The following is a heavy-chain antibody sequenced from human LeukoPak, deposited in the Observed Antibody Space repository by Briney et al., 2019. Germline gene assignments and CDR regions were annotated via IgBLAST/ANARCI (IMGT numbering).Heavy chain of an antibody. CDR3: ARDHDFWSGYYSTGWFDP. J-gene: IGHJ5*02. V-gene: IGHV4-61*02. Sequence: KPSQTLSLTCTVSGGSISSGSYYWSWIRQPAGRGLEWIGRIYTSGSTNYNPSLKSRVTISVDTSKNQFSLKLSSVTAADTAVYYCARDHDFWSGYYSTGWFDPWGQGTLVTVSS. CDR2: IYTSGST. CDR1: GGSISSGSYY. D-gene: IGHD3-3*01.